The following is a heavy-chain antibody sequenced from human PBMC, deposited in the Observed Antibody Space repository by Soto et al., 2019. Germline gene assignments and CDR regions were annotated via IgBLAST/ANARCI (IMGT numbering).Heavy chain of an antibody. J-gene: IGHJ6*02. D-gene: IGHD3-3*01. CDR1: GYTFTGYY. CDR3: ARAPHFWSGYSGGYGMDV. Sequence: QVQLVQSGAEVKKPGASVKVSCKASGYTFTGYYIHWVRQAPGQGLEWMGWINANSGGTNYEQKFQGWVTMTRDTSISTAYMELSRLRSDDTAVYYCARAPHFWSGYSGGYGMDVWGQGTTVTVSS. V-gene: IGHV1-2*04. CDR2: INANSGGT.